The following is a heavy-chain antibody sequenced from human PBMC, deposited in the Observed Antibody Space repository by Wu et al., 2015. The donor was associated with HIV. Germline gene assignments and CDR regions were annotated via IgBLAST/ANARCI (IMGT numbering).Heavy chain of an antibody. D-gene: IGHD1-26*01. CDR3: AGRRPEWRHFDR. Sequence: QVHLVQSGAEVKKSGSSVKVSCQASGGTFTSYAFSWVRQAPGQGFEWMGGISPISETPDYAQKFQGRVTIATDKSTSTVYMGFSSLRSEDTAMYYCAGRRPEWRHFDRWGQGTLVTVSS. CDR2: ISPISETP. J-gene: IGHJ4*02. CDR1: GGTFTSYA. V-gene: IGHV1-69*05.